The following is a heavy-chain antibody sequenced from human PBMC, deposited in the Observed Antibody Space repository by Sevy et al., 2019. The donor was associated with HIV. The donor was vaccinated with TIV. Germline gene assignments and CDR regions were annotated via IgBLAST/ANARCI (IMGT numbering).Heavy chain of an antibody. V-gene: IGHV3-73*01. D-gene: IGHD2-2*02. CDR3: TTTSKYWSSTSCYNT. CDR1: GFTFSGSA. J-gene: IGHJ6*02. Sequence: GGSLRLSCAASGFTFSGSAMHWVRQASGKGLEWVGRIRSKANSYATAYAASVKGRFTISRDDSKNTAYLQMNSLKTEDTAVYYCTTTSKYWSSTSCYNTWGQGTTVTVSS. CDR2: IRSKANSYAT.